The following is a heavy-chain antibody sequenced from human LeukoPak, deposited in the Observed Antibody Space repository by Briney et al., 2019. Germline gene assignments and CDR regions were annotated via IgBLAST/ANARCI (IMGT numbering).Heavy chain of an antibody. CDR3: ARAYYSDAFDI. CDR1: GFTFSSYE. V-gene: IGHV3-48*03. D-gene: IGHD3-10*01. CDR2: ISSSGSTI. Sequence: PGGSLRLSCAASGFTFSSYEMNWVRQAPGKGLEWVSYISSSGSTIYYADSVKGQFTISRDNAKNSLYLQMNSLRAEDTAVYYCARAYYSDAFDIWGQGTMVTVSS. J-gene: IGHJ3*02.